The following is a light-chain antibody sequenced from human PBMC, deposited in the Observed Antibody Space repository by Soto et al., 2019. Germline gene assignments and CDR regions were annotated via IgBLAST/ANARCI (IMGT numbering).Light chain of an antibody. CDR2: EVT. CDR1: SSDVGAHDF. Sequence: QSALTQPASVSGSPGQSITISCSGTSSDVGAHDFVSWYQHHPDKAPKVIIFEVTKRPSGVSSRFSGSKTGNTASLTISGLQAEDEADYYCNSSTRRKTVIFGGGTKLTVL. V-gene: IGLV2-14*01. CDR3: NSSTRRKTVI. J-gene: IGLJ2*01.